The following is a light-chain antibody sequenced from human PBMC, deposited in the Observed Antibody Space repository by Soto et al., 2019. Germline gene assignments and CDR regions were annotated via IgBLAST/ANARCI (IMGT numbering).Light chain of an antibody. CDR3: QEYDNWPTWT. CDR1: QSVSNN. J-gene: IGKJ1*01. Sequence: EIVMTQSPATLSVSPGERATLSCRASQSVSNNLAWYQQKPGQSPRLLIYGASTRATGIPARFSGSGSGTEFTLIISSLQSEDFALYYCQEYDNWPTWTFGQGTKVDIK. V-gene: IGKV3-15*01. CDR2: GAS.